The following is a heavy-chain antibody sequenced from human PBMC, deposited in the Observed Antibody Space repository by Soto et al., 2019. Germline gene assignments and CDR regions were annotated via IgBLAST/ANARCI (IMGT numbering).Heavy chain of an antibody. Sequence: TGGSLRLSCAASGFTFSSYGMHWVRQAPGKGLEWVAVIWYDGSNKYYADSVKGRFTISRDNSKNTLYLQMNSLRAEDTAVYYCARDSDRSGYYYYGMDVWGQGTTVTVSS. CDR3: ARDSDRSGYYYYGMDV. CDR1: GFTFSSYG. J-gene: IGHJ6*02. V-gene: IGHV3-33*01. D-gene: IGHD6-19*01. CDR2: IWYDGSNK.